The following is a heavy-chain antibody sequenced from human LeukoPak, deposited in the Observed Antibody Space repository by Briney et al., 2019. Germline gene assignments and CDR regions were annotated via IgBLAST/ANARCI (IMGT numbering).Heavy chain of an antibody. Sequence: SETLSLTCAVSGGSVSSSTYYWGWIRQPTGKGLGWIGNIYYTGISYYNPSLKSRVTMSVDTSKNQFSLKMNSVTAADTAVYYCARLSKGRYYDYIFDFWGQGTLLTVSS. CDR2: IYYTGIS. J-gene: IGHJ4*02. V-gene: IGHV4-39*01. CDR3: ARLSKGRYYDYIFDF. CDR1: GGSVSSSTYY. D-gene: IGHD3-9*01.